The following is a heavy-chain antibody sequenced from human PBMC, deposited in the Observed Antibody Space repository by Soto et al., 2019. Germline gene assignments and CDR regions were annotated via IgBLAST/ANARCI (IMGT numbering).Heavy chain of an antibody. CDR3: TTDNRGELLPDY. Sequence: EVQLVESGGGLVKPGGSLRLSCAASGFTFSNAWMSWVRQAPGKGLEWVGRIKSKTDGGTTDYAAPVKGRFTISRDDSKNTFYQQINSQKPEDTAVYSCTTDNRGELLPDYGGRGPLVPVSS. D-gene: IGHD1-26*01. CDR1: GFTFSNAW. V-gene: IGHV3-15*01. J-gene: IGHJ4*02. CDR2: IKSKTDGGTT.